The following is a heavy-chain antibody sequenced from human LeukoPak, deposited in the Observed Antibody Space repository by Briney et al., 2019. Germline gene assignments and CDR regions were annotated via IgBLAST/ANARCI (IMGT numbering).Heavy chain of an antibody. CDR1: GFTVSSNY. J-gene: IGHJ4*02. CDR3: ARDYWWNYDY. D-gene: IGHD1-7*01. V-gene: IGHV3-30-3*01. Sequence: GGSLRLSCAASGFTVSSNYLNWVRQAPGKGLEWVAVISKDGGDKYYPGSVRGRFTISRDNSKNTIYLQMDSLRAEDTAIYYCARDYWWNYDYWGQGTLVTVSS. CDR2: ISKDGGDK.